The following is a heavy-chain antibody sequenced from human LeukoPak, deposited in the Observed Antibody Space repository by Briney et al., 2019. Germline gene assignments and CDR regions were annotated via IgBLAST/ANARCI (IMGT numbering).Heavy chain of an antibody. V-gene: IGHV4-39*01. CDR1: GGSISSPSYY. J-gene: IGHJ3*02. D-gene: IGHD3-9*01. CDR3: VRQYYDTLTGYSDLFDI. CDR2: IYYSGTT. Sequence: SETLSLTCTVSGGSISSPSYYWGWIRQSPGKGLEWIGSIYYSGTTQDNPSLMSRVTISVDTSKNQFSLKLTSVTAADTSVYYCVRQYYDTLTGYSDLFDIWGPGTKVIVSS.